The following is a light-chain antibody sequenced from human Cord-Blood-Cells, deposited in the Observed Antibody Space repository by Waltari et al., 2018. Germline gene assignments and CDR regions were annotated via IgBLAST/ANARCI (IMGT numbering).Light chain of an antibody. V-gene: IGLV2-23*02. CDR3: CSYAGSSTYVV. J-gene: IGLJ2*01. CDR1: SSDVGSSNL. Sequence: QSALTQPASVSGSPGQSITISCTGTSSDVGSSNLVSWYQPHPGKAPKLMIYEVSKRPSGVSNRFSGSKSGNTASLTISGLQAEDEADYYCCSYAGSSTYVVFGGGTKLIVL. CDR2: EVS.